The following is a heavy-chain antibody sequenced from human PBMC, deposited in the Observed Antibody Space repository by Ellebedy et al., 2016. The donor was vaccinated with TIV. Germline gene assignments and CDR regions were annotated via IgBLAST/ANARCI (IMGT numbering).Heavy chain of an antibody. Sequence: GESLKISCKDSGYSFTSYWIGWVRQMPGKGLEWMGIIYPRDSDISYSPSFQGQVTISADKSITTAYLHFTSLKASDTAMYYCALHAGRYIDYWGQGTLVTVSS. CDR3: ALHAGRYIDY. V-gene: IGHV5-51*01. D-gene: IGHD4-11*01. CDR2: IYPRDSDI. J-gene: IGHJ4*02. CDR1: GYSFTSYW.